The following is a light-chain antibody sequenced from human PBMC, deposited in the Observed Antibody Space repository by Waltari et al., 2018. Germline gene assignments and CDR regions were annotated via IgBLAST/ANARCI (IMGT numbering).Light chain of an antibody. J-gene: IGKJ1*01. V-gene: IGKV3-20*01. CDR2: GAS. CDR1: QSVSRT. CDR3: QHYVRLPAT. Sequence: EIVLTQSPGTLPLSRGERATLSCRASQSVSRTLAWYQQKPGQAPKLLIYGASIRATGIPDRFTGSGSGTDFSLTISSLEPEDFAIYFCQHYVRLPATFGQGTKVEIK.